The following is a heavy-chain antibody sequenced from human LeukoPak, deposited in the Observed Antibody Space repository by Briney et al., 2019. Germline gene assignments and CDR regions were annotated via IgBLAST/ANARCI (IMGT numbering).Heavy chain of an antibody. CDR2: INPNSGGT. Sequence: ASVKVSCKASGYTFTGYYMHWVRQAPGQGLEWMGWINPNSGGTNYAQKFQGRVTMTRDTSISTAYMELSRLRSDDTAVYYCAEANYYDSSGYYPMWGQGTPVTVSS. CDR1: GYTFTGYY. V-gene: IGHV1-2*02. J-gene: IGHJ4*02. D-gene: IGHD3-22*01. CDR3: AEANYYDSSGYYPM.